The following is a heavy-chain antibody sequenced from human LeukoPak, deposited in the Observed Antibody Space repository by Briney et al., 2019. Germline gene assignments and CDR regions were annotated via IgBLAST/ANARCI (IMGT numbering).Heavy chain of an antibody. J-gene: IGHJ6*03. CDR1: GYTFTSYY. V-gene: IGHV1-46*01. CDR2: INPSGGST. Sequence: ASVKVSCKASGYTFTSYYMHWVRQAPGQGLEWMGIINPSGGSTSYAQKFQGRVTMTRDMSTSTVYMELSSLRSEDTAVHYCARDRAYGDSYYYYYYYMDVWGKGTTVTVSS. CDR3: ARDRAYGDSYYYYYYYMDV. D-gene: IGHD4-17*01.